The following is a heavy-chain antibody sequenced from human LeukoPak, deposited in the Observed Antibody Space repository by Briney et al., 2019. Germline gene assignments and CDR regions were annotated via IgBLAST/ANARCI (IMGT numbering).Heavy chain of an antibody. D-gene: IGHD6-6*01. CDR3: AREYSSSPLYYYYYMDV. CDR2: ISSSSSTI. Sequence: GGSLRLSCAASGFTFSSYSMNWVRQAPGKGLEWDSYISSSSSTIYYADSVKGRFTISRDNAKNSLYLQMNSLRAEDTAVYYCAREYSSSPLYYYYYMDVWGKGTTVTVSS. V-gene: IGHV3-48*01. CDR1: GFTFSSYS. J-gene: IGHJ6*03.